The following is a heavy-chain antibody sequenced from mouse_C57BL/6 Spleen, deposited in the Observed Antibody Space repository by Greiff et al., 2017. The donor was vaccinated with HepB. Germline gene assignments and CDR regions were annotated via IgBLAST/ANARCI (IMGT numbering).Heavy chain of an antibody. J-gene: IGHJ4*01. CDR2: IYPGSGST. D-gene: IGHD2-2*01. CDR1: GYTFTSYW. V-gene: IGHV1-55*01. Sequence: VQLQQPGAELVKPGASVKMSCKASGYTFTSYWLTWVKQRPGQGLEWIGDIYPGSGSTNYNEKFKSKATLTVDTSSSTAYMQLSSLTSEDSAVYDCARGGYYGYDERYYYAMDYWGQGTSVTVSS. CDR3: ARGGYYGYDERYYYAMDY.